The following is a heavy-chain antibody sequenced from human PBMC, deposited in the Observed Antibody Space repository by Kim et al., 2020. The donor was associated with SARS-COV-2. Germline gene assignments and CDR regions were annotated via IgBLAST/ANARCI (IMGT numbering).Heavy chain of an antibody. CDR3: AREDSSQDHGWFDP. D-gene: IGHD6-13*01. J-gene: IGHJ5*02. CDR1: GFIFSDYY. Sequence: GGSLRLSCAASGFIFSDYYMSWVRQAPGKGLEWISYISHDGNTIYYAESVKGRFTISRDNAKNSLYLLMNSLRPEDTAIYYCAREDSSQDHGWFDPWGQGTLVTVSS. CDR2: ISHDGNTI. V-gene: IGHV3-11*01.